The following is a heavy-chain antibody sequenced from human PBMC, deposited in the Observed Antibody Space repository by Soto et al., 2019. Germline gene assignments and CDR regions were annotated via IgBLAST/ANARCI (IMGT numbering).Heavy chain of an antibody. D-gene: IGHD3-22*01. J-gene: IGHJ6*02. Sequence: GGSLRLSCAASGFTFSNAWMNWVRQAPGKGLEWVGRIKSKTDGGTTDYAAPVKGRFTISRDDSKNTLYLQMNSLKTEDTAVYYCTSSPHNYDSSGYYHYYYGTDVWGQGTTVTVSS. CDR2: IKSKTDGGTT. V-gene: IGHV3-15*07. CDR3: TSSPHNYDSSGYYHYYYGTDV. CDR1: GFTFSNAW.